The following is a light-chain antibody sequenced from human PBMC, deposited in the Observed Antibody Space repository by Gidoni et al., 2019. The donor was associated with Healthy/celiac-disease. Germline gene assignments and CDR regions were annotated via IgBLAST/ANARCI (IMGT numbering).Light chain of an antibody. CDR1: QSVSSY. Sequence: DIVLTQSPATLSLSPGERATLSCRASQSVSSYLAWYQQKPGQAPRLLIYDASNRATGIPARFSGSGSGTDFTLTISSLEAEDVAVYYCQQRSNWPLTFGGGTKVEIK. V-gene: IGKV3-11*01. CDR2: DAS. CDR3: QQRSNWPLT. J-gene: IGKJ4*01.